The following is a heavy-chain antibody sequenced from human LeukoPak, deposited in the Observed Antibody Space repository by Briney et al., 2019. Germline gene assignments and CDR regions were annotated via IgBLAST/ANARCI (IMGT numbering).Heavy chain of an antibody. D-gene: IGHD3-10*01. J-gene: IGHJ4*02. V-gene: IGHV3-48*03. CDR1: GFTFSSYE. CDR2: ISSSGSTI. Sequence: GGSLRLSCAASGFTFSSYEMNWVRQAPGKGLEWVSYISSSGSTIYYADSVKGRFTISRDNAKNSLYLQMNSLRAEDTAVYYCAREDYYGSGSFDYWGQGTLVTVSS. CDR3: AREDYYGSGSFDY.